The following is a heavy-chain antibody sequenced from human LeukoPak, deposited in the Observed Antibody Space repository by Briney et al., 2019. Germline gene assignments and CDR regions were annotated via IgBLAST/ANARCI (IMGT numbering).Heavy chain of an antibody. J-gene: IGHJ4*02. CDR3: ARAVAGILFFDY. Sequence: SETLSLTCTVSGGSISSYYWSWIRQPPGKGLEWIGYIYYSGSTNYNPSLKSRVTISVDTSKNQFSLKLSSVTAADTAVYYCARAVAGILFFDYWGQGTLVTVSS. V-gene: IGHV4-59*01. CDR1: GGSISSYY. D-gene: IGHD6-19*01. CDR2: IYYSGST.